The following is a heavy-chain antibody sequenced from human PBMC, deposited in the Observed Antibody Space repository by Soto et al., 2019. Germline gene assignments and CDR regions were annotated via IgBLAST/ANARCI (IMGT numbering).Heavy chain of an antibody. J-gene: IGHJ4*02. Sequence: QVQLVQSGAEVKKPGASLKVSCKASGYTFTSYGVTWVRQAPGQGLEWMGWISTYNGNINHAQKFQGRVTMTTDTSTRTAYMELRTLRSDDTAVYYCVRVGNDNVWGSYRPFEYWGQGTLVTVSS. V-gene: IGHV1-18*01. D-gene: IGHD3-16*02. CDR3: VRVGNDNVWGSYRPFEY. CDR2: ISTYNGNI. CDR1: GYTFTSYG.